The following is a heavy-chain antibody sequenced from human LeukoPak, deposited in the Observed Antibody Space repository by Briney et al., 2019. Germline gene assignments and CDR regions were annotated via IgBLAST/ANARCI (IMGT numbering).Heavy chain of an antibody. CDR1: GGSFSGYY. J-gene: IGHJ5*02. Sequence: SETLSLTCAVYGGSFSGYYWSWIRQPPGKGLEWIGEINHSGSTNYNPSLRSRVTISVDTSKNQFSLELSSVTAADTAVYYCASIRGPVRSSPPDPWGQGTLVTVSS. CDR3: ASIRGPVRSSPPDP. V-gene: IGHV4-34*01. D-gene: IGHD3-10*01. CDR2: INHSGST.